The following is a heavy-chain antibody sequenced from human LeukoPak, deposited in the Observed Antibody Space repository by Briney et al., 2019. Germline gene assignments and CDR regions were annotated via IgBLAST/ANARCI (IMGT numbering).Heavy chain of an antibody. J-gene: IGHJ2*01. V-gene: IGHV4-59*01. Sequence: SETLSLTCSVSSGSLSNYYWSWVRQSPGKGLEWIGYIYYSGTTKYSPSLKSRVTLSIDTSQSRFSLKMNSVTAADTAVYYCARASNYDSSGYYFHWYFDLWGRGTLVTVSS. D-gene: IGHD3-22*01. CDR1: SGSLSNYY. CDR2: IYYSGTT. CDR3: ARASNYDSSGYYFHWYFDL.